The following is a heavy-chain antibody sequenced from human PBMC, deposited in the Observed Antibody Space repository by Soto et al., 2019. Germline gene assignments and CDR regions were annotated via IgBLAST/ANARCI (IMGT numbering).Heavy chain of an antibody. CDR2: ISGSGGST. CDR3: AKGICSGGSCYAYYYYYMDV. CDR1: GFTFSSYA. Sequence: GESLKISCAASGFTFSSYAMSWVRQAPGKGLEWVSAISGSGGSTYYADSVKGRFTISRDNSKNTLYLQMNSLRAEDTAVYYCAKGICSGGSCYAYYYYYMDVWGKGTTVTVSS. J-gene: IGHJ6*03. V-gene: IGHV3-23*01. D-gene: IGHD2-15*01.